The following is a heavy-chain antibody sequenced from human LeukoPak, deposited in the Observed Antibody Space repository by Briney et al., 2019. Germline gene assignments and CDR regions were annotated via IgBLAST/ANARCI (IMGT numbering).Heavy chain of an antibody. V-gene: IGHV4-39*01. CDR2: IFYSGNT. J-gene: IGHJ4*02. CDR3: ARHRSKWLQSSFDY. CDR1: GGSVSSSSYY. D-gene: IGHD5-24*01. Sequence: SETLSLTCTVSGGSVSSSSYYWGWIRQPPGKGLEWIGSIFYSGNTYDNPSLKSRVTISVDTSKNQFSLKLNSVTAADTAVYYCARHRSKWLQSSFDYWGQGTLVTVSS.